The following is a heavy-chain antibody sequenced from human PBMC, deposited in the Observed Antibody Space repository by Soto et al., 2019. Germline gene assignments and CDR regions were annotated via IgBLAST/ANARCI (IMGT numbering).Heavy chain of an antibody. Sequence: QVQLVQSGPEVKKPGSSVKVSCKAPGDTFNSYGISWVRQAPGQGLEWMGGIVPMFGTTNLALKFEDRVTITADQLTTTVYMEIRGLTSEDTAVYYCARDLADVHLWDAFDVWGHGIRVTVSS. J-gene: IGHJ3*01. D-gene: IGHD6-13*01. CDR1: GDTFNSYG. CDR3: ARDLADVHLWDAFDV. V-gene: IGHV1-69*01. CDR2: IVPMFGTT.